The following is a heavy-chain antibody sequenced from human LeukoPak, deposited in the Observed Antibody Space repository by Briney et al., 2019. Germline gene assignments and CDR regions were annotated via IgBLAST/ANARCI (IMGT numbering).Heavy chain of an antibody. J-gene: IGHJ4*02. D-gene: IGHD1-26*01. CDR3: ARPLRETIGTY. CDR2: INQAGSDK. V-gene: IGHV3-7*01. CDR1: EFTVSSNF. Sequence: GGSLRLSCAASEFTVSSNFISWIRQAPGRGLEWVANINQAGSDKNYVDSVRGRFIISRDNAKSSLYLQMNSLRADDTAVYYCARPLRETIGTYWGQGALVTVSS.